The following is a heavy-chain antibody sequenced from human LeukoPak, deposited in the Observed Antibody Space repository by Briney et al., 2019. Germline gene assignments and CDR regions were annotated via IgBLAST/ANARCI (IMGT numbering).Heavy chain of an antibody. D-gene: IGHD3-10*01. CDR3: ARTADYGSGIAYFSP. Sequence: SETLSLTCTVSGGSISSYYWSWIRQPAGKGLEWIGRIYTSGSTNYNPSLKSRVTMSVDTSKNQFSLKLSSVTAADTAVYYCARTADYGSGIAYFSPWGQGTLVTVSP. CDR2: IYTSGST. J-gene: IGHJ5*02. V-gene: IGHV4-4*07. CDR1: GGSISSYY.